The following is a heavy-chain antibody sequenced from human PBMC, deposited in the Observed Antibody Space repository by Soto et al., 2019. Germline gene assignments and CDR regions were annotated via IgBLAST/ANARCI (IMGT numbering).Heavy chain of an antibody. J-gene: IGHJ3*02. V-gene: IGHV1-58*02. CDR2: IVVGSGNT. Sequence: SVKVSCKASGFTFTSSAMQWVRQARGQRLEWIGWIVVGSGNTNYAQKFQERVTITRDMSTSTAYMELSSLRSEDTAVYYCGAYDFWSGYSLDAFDIWGQGTMVTVSS. CDR3: GAYDFWSGYSLDAFDI. CDR1: GFTFTSSA. D-gene: IGHD3-3*01.